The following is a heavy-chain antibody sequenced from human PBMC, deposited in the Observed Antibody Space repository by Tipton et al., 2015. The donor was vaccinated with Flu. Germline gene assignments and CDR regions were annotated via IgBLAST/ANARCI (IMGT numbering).Heavy chain of an antibody. V-gene: IGHV1-69*15. D-gene: IGHD6-19*01. CDR3: ARDAVGSPNWFDP. CDR1: ADTLKNYT. CDR2: IIPMFGAA. Sequence: QLVQSGAEVKKPGSSVKVSCKTSADTLKNYTISWARQAPGQGLEWMGRIIPMFGAASYAQKFQGRVTITADELTATAYMELSSLRSDDTALYYCARDAVGSPNWFDPWGQGTRVTVSS. J-gene: IGHJ5*02.